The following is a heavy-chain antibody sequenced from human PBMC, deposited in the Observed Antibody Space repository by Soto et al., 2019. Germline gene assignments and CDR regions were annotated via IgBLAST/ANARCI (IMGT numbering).Heavy chain of an antibody. CDR3: ARQQQFGELTALDV. CDR2: IYRTGNT. D-gene: IGHD3-10*01. V-gene: IGHV4-59*08. Sequence: PSETLSHTCTVSGDSISSYYWTWIRQPPGKGLEWIGYIYRTGNTKCNPSLKSRVTISVDTSKNQFSLEMNSVSAADTAVYYCARQQQFGELTALDVWGQGTTVTVSS. J-gene: IGHJ6*02. CDR1: GDSISSYY.